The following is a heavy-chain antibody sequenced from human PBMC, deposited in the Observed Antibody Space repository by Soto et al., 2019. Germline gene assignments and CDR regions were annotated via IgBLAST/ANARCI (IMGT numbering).Heavy chain of an antibody. Sequence: SETLSLTCTVAGGDINSYYWTWIRQPAGKGLEWIGRIYSSGSTKYNPSLQSRVTMSLDTSKNQFSLRLTSVTAADTAVYYCAKDKDWSGVYGMDVWGQGTTVTVS. D-gene: IGHD3-3*01. V-gene: IGHV4-4*07. CDR3: AKDKDWSGVYGMDV. J-gene: IGHJ6*02. CDR1: GGDINSYY. CDR2: IYSSGST.